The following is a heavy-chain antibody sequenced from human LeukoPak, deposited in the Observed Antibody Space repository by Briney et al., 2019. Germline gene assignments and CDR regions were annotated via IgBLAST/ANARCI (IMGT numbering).Heavy chain of an antibody. J-gene: IGHJ4*02. Sequence: GGSLRLSCAASGFSFAYYAMHWVRQAPGKGLEWVSLITAHGDSTYYADSVKGRFTISRDNSKNSLSLQMNSLRTEDTALYYCAKDIEAGTAGFSFDYWGQGTLDAVSS. CDR2: ITAHGDST. CDR3: AKDIEAGTAGFSFDY. V-gene: IGHV3-43*02. D-gene: IGHD2-21*02. CDR1: GFSFAYYA.